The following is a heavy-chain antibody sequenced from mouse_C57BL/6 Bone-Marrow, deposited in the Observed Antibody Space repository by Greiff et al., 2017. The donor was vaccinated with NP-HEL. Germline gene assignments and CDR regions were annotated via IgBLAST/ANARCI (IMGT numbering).Heavy chain of an antibody. CDR1: GFTFSDYG. CDR2: ISSGSSTI. V-gene: IGHV5-17*01. J-gene: IGHJ4*01. CDR3: ARQDGSSTGYAMDY. Sequence: EVKLEESGGGLVKPGGSLKLSCAASGFTFSDYGMHWVRQAPEKGLEWVAYISSGSSTIYYADTVKGRFTISRDNAKNTLFLQMTSLRSEDTAMYYCARQDGSSTGYAMDYWGQGTSVTVSS. D-gene: IGHD1-1*01.